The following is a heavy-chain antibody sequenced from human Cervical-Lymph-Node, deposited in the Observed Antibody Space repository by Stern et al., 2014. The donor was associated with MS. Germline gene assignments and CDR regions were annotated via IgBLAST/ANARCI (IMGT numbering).Heavy chain of an antibody. D-gene: IGHD3-10*01. CDR3: ARGRQYYYASGSSPPDAFDI. V-gene: IGHV4-31*03. CDR1: GGSISSGADY. J-gene: IGHJ3*02. CDR2: IYYSGST. Sequence: QVQLQESGPGLVKPSQTLSLTCTVSGGSISSGADYWNWIRQHPGKGLEWIGYIYYSGSTEYNPSLKRRVIISADTSKKQFSLKLRSVTAADTAVYYCARGRQYYYASGSSPPDAFDIWGQGTMVTVSS.